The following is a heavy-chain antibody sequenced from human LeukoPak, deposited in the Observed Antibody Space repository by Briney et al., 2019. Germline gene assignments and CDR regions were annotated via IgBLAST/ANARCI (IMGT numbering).Heavy chain of an antibody. CDR3: ARCGGVAGTTCYTLDY. CDR1: GFSFSSYS. D-gene: IGHD2-2*02. CDR2: ISSSSTYI. Sequence: GGSLRLSCAASGFSFSSYSMNWVRQAPGKGLEWVSSISSSSTYISYADSVKGRFTISRHNAKNYLYLQMNSLRADDTAVYYCARCGGVAGTTCYTLDYWGQETLSPSPQ. V-gene: IGHV3-21*01. J-gene: IGHJ4*02.